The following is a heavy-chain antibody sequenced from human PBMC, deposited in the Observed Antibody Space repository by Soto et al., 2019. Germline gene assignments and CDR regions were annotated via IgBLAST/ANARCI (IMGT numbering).Heavy chain of an antibody. J-gene: IGHJ4*02. CDR2: IYYSRST. Sequence: HVQLQESGPGLVKPSQTLSLTCTVSGGSISSGGYYWSWSLQHPGKGLEGIGYIYYSRSTYYNPSLTSRGTISVATSKNRFSLKLSSVTAADTAVYYCARGVGGSSWQYYFDYWGQGTLVTVFS. V-gene: IGHV4-31*03. D-gene: IGHD6-13*01. CDR1: GGSISSGGYY. CDR3: ARGVGGSSWQYYFDY.